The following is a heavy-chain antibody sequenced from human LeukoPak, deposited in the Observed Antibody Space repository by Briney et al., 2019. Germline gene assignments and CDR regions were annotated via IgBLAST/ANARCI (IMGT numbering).Heavy chain of an antibody. CDR1: GHNFINFY. Sequence: ASVKVSCKASGHNFINFYVHWVRQAPGQGLEWLGTINPSGTSTTYAQNFQGRVTMTRDTSTSTVYMDLSSLRSEDMAVYFCARQGINRDFDYWGQGTLVTVSS. CDR3: ARQGINRDFDY. D-gene: IGHD2-15*01. CDR2: INPSGTST. J-gene: IGHJ4*02. V-gene: IGHV1-46*01.